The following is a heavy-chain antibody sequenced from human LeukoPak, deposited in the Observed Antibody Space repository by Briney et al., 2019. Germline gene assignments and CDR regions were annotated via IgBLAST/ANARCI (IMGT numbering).Heavy chain of an antibody. CDR2: IIPIFGTA. Sequence: ASVKVSCKASGGTFSSYAISWVRQAPGQGLEWMGGIIPIFGTANYAQKFQGRVTITADESTSTAYMELSSLRSEDTAVYYRARVKIRPIFGVVIPLSGYYYMDVWGKGTTVTVSS. D-gene: IGHD3-3*01. J-gene: IGHJ6*03. CDR3: ARVKIRPIFGVVIPLSGYYYMDV. CDR1: GGTFSSYA. V-gene: IGHV1-69*13.